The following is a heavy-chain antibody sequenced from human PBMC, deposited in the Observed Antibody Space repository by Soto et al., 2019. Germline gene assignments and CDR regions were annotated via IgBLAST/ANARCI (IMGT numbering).Heavy chain of an antibody. CDR1: GYTFTSYD. CDR3: ARERTRGFDP. J-gene: IGHJ5*02. V-gene: IGHV1-8*01. CDR2: MNPNSGNT. Sequence: QVQLVQSGAEVKKPGASVKVSCKASGYTFTSYDINWVRQATGQGLEWMGWMNPNSGNTAYAQKFRGRVTRPRNTSISTADMELSSLRSEDTAVYYCARERTRGFDPWGQGTLVTVSS.